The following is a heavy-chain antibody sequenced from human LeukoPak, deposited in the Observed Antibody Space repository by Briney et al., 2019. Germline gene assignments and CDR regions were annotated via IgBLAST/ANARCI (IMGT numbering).Heavy chain of an antibody. CDR1: GFTFSSYA. J-gene: IGHJ5*02. CDR2: ISYDGSNK. Sequence: GRSLRLSCAASGFTFSSYAMHWVRQAPGKGLEWVAVISYDGSNKYYADSVKGRFTISRDNSKNTLYLQMNSLRAEDTAVYYCAKGGWLRSGGRGWFDPWGQGTLVTVSS. D-gene: IGHD5-12*01. CDR3: AKGGWLRSGGRGWFDP. V-gene: IGHV3-30-3*01.